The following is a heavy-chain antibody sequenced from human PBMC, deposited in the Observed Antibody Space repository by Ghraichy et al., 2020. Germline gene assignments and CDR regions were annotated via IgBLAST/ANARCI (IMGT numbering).Heavy chain of an antibody. J-gene: IGHJ4*02. V-gene: IGHV5-51*01. CDR1: GYSFTSYW. D-gene: IGHD1-26*01. CDR2: IYPGDSDT. CDR3: ARSLRSPSGSYNGGFDY. Sequence: GESLNISCKGSGYSFTSYWIGWVRQMPGKGLEWMGIIYPGDSDTRYSPSFQGQVTISADKSISTAYLQWSSLKASDTAMYYCARSLRSPSGSYNGGFDYWGQGTLVTVSS.